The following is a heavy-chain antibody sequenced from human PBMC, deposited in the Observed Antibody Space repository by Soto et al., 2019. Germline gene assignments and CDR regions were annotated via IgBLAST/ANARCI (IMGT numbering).Heavy chain of an antibody. J-gene: IGHJ4*02. CDR2: ISGSGTRT. CDR1: GFIFSSYA. D-gene: IGHD3-10*01. V-gene: IGHV3-23*01. Sequence: EVQLLESGGGLVQPGGSLRLSCEASGFIFSSYAMSWVRQPPGKGLEWVSGISGSGTRTYYADSVKGRFTISRDNSKNTLYVQMNSLRAEDTAAYYCAKYLAGSGGRFDYWGQGTLVTVSS. CDR3: AKYLAGSGGRFDY.